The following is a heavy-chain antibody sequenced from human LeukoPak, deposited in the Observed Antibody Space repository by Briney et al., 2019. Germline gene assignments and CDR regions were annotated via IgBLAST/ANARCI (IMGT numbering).Heavy chain of an antibody. Sequence: SETLSLTCTVSGDSVSGYYWSWIRQPPGTGLEWIGYIYFSGSTNYNPSLKSRVTIFLDPSKNQFSLKLNSVTAADTAVYYCALIKAVPGTPFDYWGQGTLVTVSS. CDR2: IYFSGST. CDR1: GDSVSGYY. V-gene: IGHV4-59*02. CDR3: ALIKAVPGTPFDY. D-gene: IGHD6-19*01. J-gene: IGHJ4*02.